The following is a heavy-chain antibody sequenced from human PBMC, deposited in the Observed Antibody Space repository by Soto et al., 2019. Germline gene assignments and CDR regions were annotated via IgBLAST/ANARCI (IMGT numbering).Heavy chain of an antibody. D-gene: IGHD6-13*01. CDR3: ARVLAAAGTLYFDY. Sequence: PSETLSLTCTVSGGFISSYYWSWIRQPAGKGLEWIGRIYTSGSTNYNPSLKSRVTMSVDTSKNQFSLKLSSVTAADTAVYYCARVLAAAGTLYFDYWGQGTLVTVS. J-gene: IGHJ4*02. CDR2: IYTSGST. V-gene: IGHV4-4*07. CDR1: GGFISSYY.